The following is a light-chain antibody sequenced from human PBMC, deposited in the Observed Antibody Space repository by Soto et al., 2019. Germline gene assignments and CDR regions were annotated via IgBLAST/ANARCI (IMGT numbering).Light chain of an antibody. V-gene: IGKV3-20*01. Sequence: EIVLTQSPGTLSLSLGEGATLSCRASQSVSNNYLAWYQQKPGRAPRLLIYGASNRATCIPDRFSGSGSGTDFTLIISRLQPEDFAVYYCQQYGSSPRTFGQGTKVEIK. CDR1: QSVSNNY. J-gene: IGKJ1*01. CDR3: QQYGSSPRT. CDR2: GAS.